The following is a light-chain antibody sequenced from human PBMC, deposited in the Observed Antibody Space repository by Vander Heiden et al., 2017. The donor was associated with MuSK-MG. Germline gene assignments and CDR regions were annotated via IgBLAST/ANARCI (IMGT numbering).Light chain of an antibody. CDR3: SSYTSSSTLVGV. CDR1: RSAVGASNY. J-gene: IGLJ1*01. Sequence: QSALTPPASVSGSPGQSLPIPCPGTRSAVGASNYVSWYHQHPVKAPKLLISDVSNRPSGVSNRCSGSKSGNTAAMTIAGLQAEDEADYYCSSYTSSSTLVGVFGTGTKVTVL. V-gene: IGLV2-14*03. CDR2: DVS.